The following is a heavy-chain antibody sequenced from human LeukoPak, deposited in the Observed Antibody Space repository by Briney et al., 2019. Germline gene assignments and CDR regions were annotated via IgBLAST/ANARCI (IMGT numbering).Heavy chain of an antibody. Sequence: ASVKVSCKVSGYTLTELSMHWVRQAPGKGLEWMGGFDPEDGETIYAQKFQGRVTMTEDTSTDTAYMELSSLRSEDTAVYYCAATDIRTGSFDYWGQGTLATVSS. D-gene: IGHD7-27*01. J-gene: IGHJ4*02. CDR1: GYTLTELS. CDR3: AATDIRTGSFDY. V-gene: IGHV1-24*01. CDR2: FDPEDGET.